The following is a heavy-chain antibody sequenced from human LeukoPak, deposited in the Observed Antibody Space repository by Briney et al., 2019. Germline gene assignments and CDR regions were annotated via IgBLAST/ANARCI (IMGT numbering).Heavy chain of an antibody. CDR3: AKDRTSSGWYQDWFDP. V-gene: IGHV3-23*01. Sequence: GGSLRLSCAASGFTFSSYAMSWVRQAPGKGLGWVSAISGSGGSTYYADSVKGRFTISRDNSKNTLYLQMNSLRAEDTAVYYCAKDRTSSGWYQDWFDPWGQGTLVTVSS. CDR2: ISGSGGST. CDR1: GFTFSSYA. D-gene: IGHD6-19*01. J-gene: IGHJ5*02.